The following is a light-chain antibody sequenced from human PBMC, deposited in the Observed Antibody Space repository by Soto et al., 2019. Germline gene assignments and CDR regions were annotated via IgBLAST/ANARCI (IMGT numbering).Light chain of an antibody. CDR1: SSNLGSGFD. Sequence: QSVLTQPPSVSGAPGQRVTISCTGSSSNLGSGFDVQWYQQLPGTAPKLLIYYNDNRPSGVPDRFSGSKSGTSASLAITGLQADDEADYYCQSYDSSLSGHVVFGGGTKAHRP. CDR3: QSYDSSLSGHVV. CDR2: YND. V-gene: IGLV1-40*01. J-gene: IGLJ2*01.